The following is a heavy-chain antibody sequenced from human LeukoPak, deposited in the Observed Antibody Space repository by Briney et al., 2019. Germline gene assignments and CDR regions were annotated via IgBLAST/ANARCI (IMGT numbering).Heavy chain of an antibody. V-gene: IGHV4-59*08. CDR2: IYYSGST. Sequence: PSETLPLTCTVSGGSISSYYWSWIRQPPGKGLEWIGYIYYSGSTNYNPSLKSRVTISIDTSKNQFSLKLSSVTAADTAVYYCATPSAYSSGWQFDYWGQGTLVTVSS. D-gene: IGHD6-19*01. CDR1: GGSISSYY. CDR3: ATPSAYSSGWQFDY. J-gene: IGHJ4*02.